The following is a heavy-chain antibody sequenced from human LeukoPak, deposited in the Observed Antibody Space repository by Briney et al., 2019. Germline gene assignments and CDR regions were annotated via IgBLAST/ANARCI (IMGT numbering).Heavy chain of an antibody. J-gene: IGHJ4*02. CDR3: ARVSFCPRCHFDY. CDR1: GFTFSRYW. D-gene: IGHD2/OR15-2a*01. CDR2: ISPDGSSA. Sequence: GGSLRLSCAASGFTFSRYWMHWVRQAPGKGLVWVARISPDGSSALSADSVRGRFTISRDNADNTLYLQLNSLRAEDTAVYYCARVSFCPRCHFDYWGQGTLVTVSS. V-gene: IGHV3-74*03.